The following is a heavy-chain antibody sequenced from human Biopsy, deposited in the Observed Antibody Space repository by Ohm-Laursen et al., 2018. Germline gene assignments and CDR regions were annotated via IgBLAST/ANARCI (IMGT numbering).Heavy chain of an antibody. Sequence: SQTLSLTCTVSGGSISSGGSYWSWIRQRPGKGLEWSGYIFNSANTYYNPSLKNLITISGDTSKNQFSLKLNSVTAAGTAVYYCARGDYFDSNGYFWFDPWGQGTLVTVSS. CDR1: GGSISSGGSY. CDR2: IFNSANT. CDR3: ARGDYFDSNGYFWFDP. D-gene: IGHD3-22*01. V-gene: IGHV4-31*01. J-gene: IGHJ5*02.